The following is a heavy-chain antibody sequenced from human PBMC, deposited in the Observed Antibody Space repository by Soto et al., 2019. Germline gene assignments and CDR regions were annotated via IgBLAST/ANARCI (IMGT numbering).Heavy chain of an antibody. CDR3: ARAPRSKITFGGVIVTVVGSFDI. D-gene: IGHD3-16*02. V-gene: IGHV4-34*01. CDR1: GGSFSGYY. J-gene: IGHJ3*02. CDR2: INHSGST. Sequence: SETLSLTGAFYGGSFSGYYWSWIRQPPGKGLEWIGEINHSGSTNYNPSLKSRVTISVDKSKNQFSLKVNSVTAADTAVYYCARAPRSKITFGGVIVTVVGSFDIWGQGTMVTVSS.